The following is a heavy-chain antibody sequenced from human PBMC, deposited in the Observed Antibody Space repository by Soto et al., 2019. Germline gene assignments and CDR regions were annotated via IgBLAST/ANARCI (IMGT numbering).Heavy chain of an antibody. J-gene: IGHJ4*02. Sequence: QVQLQQWGAGLLKPSETLSLTCAVYGKSLSGYYWSWIRQPTGKALEWIGEINHSGNTNYNPSLKRRVTISVDTSKNQLFLNLSSVTAADAAMYYCARHHVRGRTIAGAAEFWGQGTLVTVSS. CDR1: GKSLSGYY. V-gene: IGHV4-34*01. CDR3: ARHHVRGRTIAGAAEF. D-gene: IGHD1-26*01. CDR2: INHSGNT.